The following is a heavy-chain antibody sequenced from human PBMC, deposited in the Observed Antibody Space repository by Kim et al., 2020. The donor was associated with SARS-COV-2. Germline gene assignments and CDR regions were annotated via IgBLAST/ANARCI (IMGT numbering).Heavy chain of an antibody. V-gene: IGHV4-34*01. CDR1: GGSFSGYY. Sequence: SETLSLTCAVYGGSFSGYYWSWIRQPPGKGLEWIGEINHSGSTNYNPSLKSRVTISVDTSKNQFSLKLSSVTAADTAVYYCARGQIAARDYWGQGTLVTVSS. D-gene: IGHD6-13*01. CDR3: ARGQIAARDY. J-gene: IGHJ4*02. CDR2: INHSGST.